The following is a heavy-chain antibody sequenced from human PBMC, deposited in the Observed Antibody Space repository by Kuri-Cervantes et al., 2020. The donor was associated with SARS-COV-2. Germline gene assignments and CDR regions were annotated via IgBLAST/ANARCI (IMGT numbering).Heavy chain of an antibody. CDR1: GYTFANYG. CDR2: INTYNGNT. Sequence: ASVKVSCKASGYTFANYGLSWVRQAPGRGLEWVASINTYNGNTNYAPILQGRVTMTTDTSTSTAYMELSSLRFEDAAVYYCARDIGDWNPDGFDIWGQGTMVTVSS. J-gene: IGHJ3*02. D-gene: IGHD1-1*01. CDR3: ARDIGDWNPDGFDI. V-gene: IGHV1-18*01.